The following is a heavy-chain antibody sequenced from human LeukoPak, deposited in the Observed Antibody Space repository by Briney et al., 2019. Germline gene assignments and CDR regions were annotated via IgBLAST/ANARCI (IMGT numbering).Heavy chain of an antibody. V-gene: IGHV3-30*18. CDR2: ISYDGSNK. CDR1: GFTFSSYG. CDR3: AKDQILEGFDY. Sequence: GGSLRLSCGASGFTFSSYGMHWVRQAPGKGLEWVAVISYDGSNKYYADSVKGRFTISRDNSKNTLYLQMNSLRAEDTAVYYCAKDQILEGFDYWGQEPWSPSPQ. J-gene: IGHJ4*01.